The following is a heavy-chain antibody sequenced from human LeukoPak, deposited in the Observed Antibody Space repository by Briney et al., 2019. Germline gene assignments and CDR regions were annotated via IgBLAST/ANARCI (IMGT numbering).Heavy chain of an antibody. D-gene: IGHD3-22*01. Sequence: GGSLRLSCAASGFTFRSYGMSWVRQAPGKGLEWVSAISGSGGSTYYADSVRGRFTISRDNSKNTLHLQLNSLRAEDTAVYYCARASYSYDISGWVPFDYWGQGTLVTVSS. J-gene: IGHJ4*02. CDR2: ISGSGGST. CDR1: GFTFRSYG. CDR3: ARASYSYDISGWVPFDY. V-gene: IGHV3-23*01.